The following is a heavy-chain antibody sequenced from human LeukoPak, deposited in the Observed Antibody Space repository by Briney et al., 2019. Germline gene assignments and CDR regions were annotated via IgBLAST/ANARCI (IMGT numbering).Heavy chain of an antibody. CDR3: ARDLTLAAAGRGPPYFDY. CDR1: GFTFSSYS. CDR2: ISSSSSYI. V-gene: IGHV3-21*01. J-gene: IGHJ4*02. D-gene: IGHD6-13*01. Sequence: GGSLRLSCAASGFTFSSYSMNWVRQAPGKGLEWVSSISSSSSYIYYADSVKGRFTISRDNAKNSLYLQMNSLRAEDTAVYYCARDLTLAAAGRGPPYFDYWGQGTLVTVSS.